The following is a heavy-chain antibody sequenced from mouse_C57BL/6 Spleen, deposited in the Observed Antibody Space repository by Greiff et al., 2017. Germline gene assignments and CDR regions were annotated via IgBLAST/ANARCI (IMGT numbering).Heavy chain of an antibody. CDR2: IDPSDSDT. J-gene: IGHJ2*01. CDR3: ARGGYDDGGYYFDY. D-gene: IGHD2-4*01. V-gene: IGHV1-52*01. CDR1: GYTFTSYW. Sequence: QVQLQQPGAELVRPGSSVKLSCKASGYTFTSYWMHWVKQRPIQGLEWIGNIDPSDSDTHYNQKFKDKATLTVDKSSSTAYMQLSSLTSEDSAVYYCARGGYDDGGYYFDYWGQGTTLTVSS.